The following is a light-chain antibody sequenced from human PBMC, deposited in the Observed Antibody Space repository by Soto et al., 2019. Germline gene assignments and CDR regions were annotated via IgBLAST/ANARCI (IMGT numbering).Light chain of an antibody. CDR2: LGS. CDR1: QSLLHSNGHNY. Sequence: VMTQSPLSLPVTPGEPASISCRASQSLLHSNGHNYWDLYLQKPGQSPQLLIYLGSNRAYGVPDRFSGSGYVTDCTLKIIRVEAEVVVVYYCLQARQPPSFGQGTKLEIK. CDR3: LQARQPPS. J-gene: IGKJ2*01. V-gene: IGKV2-28*01.